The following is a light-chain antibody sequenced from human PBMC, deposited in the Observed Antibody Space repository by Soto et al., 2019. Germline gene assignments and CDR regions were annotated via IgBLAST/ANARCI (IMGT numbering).Light chain of an antibody. Sequence: EIVFTQSPATLSWSPGERATLSCRASQRLSISLAGYQQKPGQAPRLLIYPTFNRATGVPARFSGSGSWTDLTLTISSLESEDFPVYYWQQRSKCPTRLSFRGWTKVEVK. CDR1: QRLSIS. CDR3: QQRSKCPTRLS. CDR2: PTF. J-gene: IGKJ4*01. V-gene: IGKV3-11*01.